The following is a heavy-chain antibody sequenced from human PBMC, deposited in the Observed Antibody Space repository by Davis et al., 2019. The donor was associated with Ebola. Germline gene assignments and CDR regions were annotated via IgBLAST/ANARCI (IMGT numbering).Heavy chain of an antibody. CDR2: IKSKIDGGTT. D-gene: IGHD4-17*01. J-gene: IGHJ2*01. CDR3: TTLSTVTTMYFDL. V-gene: IGHV3-15*01. CDR1: GFTFSSYE. Sequence: GGSLRLSCAASGFTFSSYEMNWVRQPPGKGLEWLGRIKSKIDGGTTDYAAPVKGRFAMSRDDSKNTLYLQMNSLKIEDTAVYYCTTLSTVTTMYFDLWGRGTLVTVSS.